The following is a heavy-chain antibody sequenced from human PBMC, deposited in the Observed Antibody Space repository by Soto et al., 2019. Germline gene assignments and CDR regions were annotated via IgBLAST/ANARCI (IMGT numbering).Heavy chain of an antibody. CDR1: GFTFSSYG. J-gene: IGHJ4*02. Sequence: GGSLRLSCAASGFTFSSYGMHWVRQAPGKGLEWVAVIWYDGSNKYYADSVKGRFTISRDNSKNTLYLQMNSLRAEDTAVYYCAREEGFGELLRIDYWGQGTLVTVSS. V-gene: IGHV3-33*01. CDR3: AREEGFGELLRIDY. D-gene: IGHD3-10*01. CDR2: IWYDGSNK.